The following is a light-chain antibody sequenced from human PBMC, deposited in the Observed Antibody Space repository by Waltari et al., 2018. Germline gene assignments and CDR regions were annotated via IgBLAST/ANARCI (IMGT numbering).Light chain of an antibody. J-gene: IGKJ2*01. CDR2: GAS. CDR1: QSVSGH. V-gene: IGKV3-11*01. CDR3: QQRSNSPPYT. Sequence: DIVLTQSPATLSLSPGESATLSCWSSQSVSGHLAWYQQQPSQAPSLLIYGASTTASCIPARFSGSESGTDFTLTISSLEPEDFAVYYCQQRSNSPPYTFGQGTKLEIK.